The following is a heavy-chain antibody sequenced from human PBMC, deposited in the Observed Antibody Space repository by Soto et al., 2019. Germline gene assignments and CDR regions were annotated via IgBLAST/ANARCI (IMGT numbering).Heavy chain of an antibody. J-gene: IGHJ5*02. CDR1: GFSLSTGGLG. V-gene: IGHV2-5*01. Sequence: QITLKESGPTLVKPTQTLTLTCTFSGFSLSTGGLGVGWLRQPPGRALEWLALTYWNDDKRYNPSLKSRLTITKDTSKNQVVLTMTNMDPVDTATYYCAHRGYGDYPRDNWFDPWGQGTLVTVSS. CDR3: AHRGYGDYPRDNWFDP. D-gene: IGHD4-17*01. CDR2: TYWNDDK.